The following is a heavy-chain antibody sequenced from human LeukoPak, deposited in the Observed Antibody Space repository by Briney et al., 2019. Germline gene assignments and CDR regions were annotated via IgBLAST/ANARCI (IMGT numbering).Heavy chain of an antibody. J-gene: IGHJ1*01. D-gene: IGHD4-23*01. V-gene: IGHV4-39*07. Sequence: SETLSLTCTVSGGSISSSSYYWGWIRQPPGKGLEWIGSIYYSGSTYYNPSLKSRVTISVDTSKNQFSLKLSSVTAADTAVYYCARDSPVVARARYFQHWGQGTLVTVSS. CDR2: IYYSGST. CDR3: ARDSPVVARARYFQH. CDR1: GGSISSSSYY.